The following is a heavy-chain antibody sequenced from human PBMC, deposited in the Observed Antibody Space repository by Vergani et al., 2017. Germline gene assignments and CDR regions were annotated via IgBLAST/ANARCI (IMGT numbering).Heavy chain of an antibody. CDR1: GFTFSSYA. J-gene: IGHJ4*02. Sequence: QVQLVESGGGVVQPGRSLRLSCAASGFTFSSYAMHWVRQAPGKGLEWVAVISYDGSNKYYADSVKGRFTISRDNSKNTLYLQMNSLRAEDTAVYYCARAGITGTTGFFDYWGQGTLVTVSS. CDR2: ISYDGSNK. V-gene: IGHV3-30*01. CDR3: ARAGITGTTGFFDY. D-gene: IGHD1-7*01.